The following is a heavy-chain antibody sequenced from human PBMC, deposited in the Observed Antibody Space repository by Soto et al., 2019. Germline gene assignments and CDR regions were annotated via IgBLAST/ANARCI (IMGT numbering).Heavy chain of an antibody. CDR1: GGSISSGGYY. Sequence: QVQLQESGPGLVKPSQTLSLTCTVSGGSISSGGYYWSWIRQHPGKGLEWIGYIYYSGSTYYNPSLKSRVTIAVDTSKNQFSLKLSSVTAADTAVYYCARTGCGGDCFLRRYYFDYWGQGTLVTVSS. J-gene: IGHJ4*02. V-gene: IGHV4-31*03. D-gene: IGHD2-21*01. CDR3: ARTGCGGDCFLRRYYFDY. CDR2: IYYSGST.